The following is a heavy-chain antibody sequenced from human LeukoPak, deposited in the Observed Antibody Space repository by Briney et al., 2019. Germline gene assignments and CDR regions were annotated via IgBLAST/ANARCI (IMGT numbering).Heavy chain of an antibody. CDR2: IYYGENT. V-gene: IGHV4-39*01. J-gene: IGHJ4*02. CDR3: ARYYDDSGDFPRIRGFFDY. CDR1: GGSISSGPYY. D-gene: IGHD3-22*01. Sequence: TSSETLSLTCTVSGGSISSGPYYWGWIRQPPGKGLEWIGNIYYGENTYYNPSLKSRVTISIDTSKNQFYLKLSSLTAADTALYYCARYYDDSGDFPRIRGFFDYWGQGTLVTVSS.